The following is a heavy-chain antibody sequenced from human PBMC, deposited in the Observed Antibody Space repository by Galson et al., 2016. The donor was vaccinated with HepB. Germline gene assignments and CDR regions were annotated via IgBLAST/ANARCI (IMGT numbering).Heavy chain of an antibody. CDR3: ARSDYGGQGFWYFDL. CDR1: DGSIHPYY. D-gene: IGHD4-23*01. V-gene: IGHV4-34*01. CDR2: INHSGDT. Sequence: ETLSLTCVVYDGSIHPYYWSWIRQPPGKGLEWIGEINHSGDTAYNPAFRSRVSISVDTSKNQFSMTLGSMTAADTAVYYCARSDYGGQGFWYFDLWGRGALVTVSS. J-gene: IGHJ2*01.